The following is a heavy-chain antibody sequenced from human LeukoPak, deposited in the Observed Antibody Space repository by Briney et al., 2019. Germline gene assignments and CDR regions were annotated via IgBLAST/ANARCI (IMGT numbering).Heavy chain of an antibody. D-gene: IGHD5-24*01. CDR2: ISWNSGSI. J-gene: IGHJ4*02. CDR1: GFTFSSYA. CDR3: AKDMGTEMATMGFDY. Sequence: QTGGSLRLSCAASGFTFSSYAMSWVRQAPGKGLEWVSGISWNSGSIGYVDSVKGRFTISRDNAKNSLYLQMNSLRAEDMALYYCAKDMGTEMATMGFDYWGQGTLVTVSS. V-gene: IGHV3-9*03.